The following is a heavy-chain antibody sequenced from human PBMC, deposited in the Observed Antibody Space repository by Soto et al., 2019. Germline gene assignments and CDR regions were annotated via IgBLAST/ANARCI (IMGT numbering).Heavy chain of an antibody. CDR1: GFSLSTSGMC. V-gene: IGHV2-70*11. CDR3: TRILGGYTSSSVRVFIF. D-gene: IGHD6-6*01. Sequence: SGPTLVNPTQTLTLTCTFSGFSLSTSGMCVSWIRQPPGKALEWLARIDWDDDKYYSTSLKTRLTISKDTSKNQLVLTMTNKDPVETPTYSCTRILGGYTSSSVRVFIFWGRG. CDR2: IDWDDDK. J-gene: IGHJ4*02.